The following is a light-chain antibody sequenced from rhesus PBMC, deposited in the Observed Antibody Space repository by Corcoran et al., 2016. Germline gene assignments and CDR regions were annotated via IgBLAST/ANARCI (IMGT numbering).Light chain of an antibody. CDR1: QSLLDSEDGNTY. Sequence: DIVMTQTPLSVPVTLGEPASISCRSSQSLLDSEDGNTYLQWYLQKPGQSPQLLIYEVSNRASGVPDRFRGSGSDTDFTLKISRVEAEDVGLYYCMQALQFPLTFGGGTKLEIK. V-gene: IGKV2-104*01. J-gene: IGKJ4*01. CDR3: MQALQFPLT. CDR2: EVS.